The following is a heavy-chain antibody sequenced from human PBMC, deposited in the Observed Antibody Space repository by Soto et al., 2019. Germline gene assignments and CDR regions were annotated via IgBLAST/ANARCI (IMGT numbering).Heavy chain of an antibody. D-gene: IGHD1-7*01. CDR2: IWYDGNNK. Sequence: PGGSLRLSCEGSGFTFSNYGIHWVRQAPGMGLDWVAVIWYDGNNKYYSESVKGRFTISRDNSKNTVLLEMSSLRAEDTAVYYCARGNYGASGIDYWGPGALVTVSS. J-gene: IGHJ4*02. CDR1: GFTFSNYG. CDR3: ARGNYGASGIDY. V-gene: IGHV3-33*01.